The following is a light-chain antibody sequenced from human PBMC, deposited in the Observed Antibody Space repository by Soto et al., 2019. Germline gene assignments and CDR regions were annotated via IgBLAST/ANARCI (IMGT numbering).Light chain of an antibody. CDR1: QGISSY. V-gene: IGKV1-9*01. CDR3: QQLNSYPLT. J-gene: IGKJ3*01. Sequence: DIQLTQSPSFLSASVGDRVTITCRASQGISSYLAWYQQKPGKAPKLLIYAASTLQSGVPSRFSGSGSGTEFPLTISSLQPEDFATYYFQQLNSYPLTFGPGTKVYIK. CDR2: AAS.